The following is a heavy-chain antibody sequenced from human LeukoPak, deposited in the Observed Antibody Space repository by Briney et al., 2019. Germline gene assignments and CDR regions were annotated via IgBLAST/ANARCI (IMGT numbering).Heavy chain of an antibody. Sequence: GGSLRLSCAASGFTFSSYAMSWVRQAPGKGLEWVSAISGSGGSTYYADSVKGRFTISRDNSKNTLYLQMNSLRAEDTAVYYCARDPYDSGSYYFAYWGQGTLVTVSS. D-gene: IGHD3-10*01. J-gene: IGHJ4*02. CDR1: GFTFSSYA. V-gene: IGHV3-23*01. CDR2: ISGSGGST. CDR3: ARDPYDSGSYYFAY.